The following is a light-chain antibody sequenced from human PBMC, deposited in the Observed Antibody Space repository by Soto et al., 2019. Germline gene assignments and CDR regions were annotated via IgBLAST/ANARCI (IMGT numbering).Light chain of an antibody. CDR1: QSISSRY. V-gene: IGKV3-20*01. Sequence: EIVLTQSPGTLSLSPGERATLSCRASQSISSRYLAWYQQKPGQAPRLLVYGTSNRAAGIADRFSGSGSGTDVTLNISRLEPEDFAVYYCQQYGGSPTWTFGQGTKVEIK. CDR3: QQYGGSPTWT. CDR2: GTS. J-gene: IGKJ1*01.